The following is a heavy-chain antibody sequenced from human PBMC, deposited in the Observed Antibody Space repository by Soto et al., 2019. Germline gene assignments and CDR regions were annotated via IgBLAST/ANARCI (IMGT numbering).Heavy chain of an antibody. Sequence: SETLSLTCAVYGGSFSRYYWSWIRQPPGKGLEWIGRINYSGSTYYNPSLKSRVTISVDTSKNQFSLKLSSVTAADTAVYYCARHEARYYGSGSNYRPNVAFDIWGQGTMVTVSS. D-gene: IGHD3-10*01. J-gene: IGHJ3*02. CDR3: ARHEARYYGSGSNYRPNVAFDI. V-gene: IGHV4-34*01. CDR2: INYSGST. CDR1: GGSFSRYY.